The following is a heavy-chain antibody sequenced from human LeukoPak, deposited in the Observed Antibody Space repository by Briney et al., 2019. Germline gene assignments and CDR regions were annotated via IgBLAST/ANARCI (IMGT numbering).Heavy chain of an antibody. V-gene: IGHV4-59*12. Sequence: PSETLSLTCTVSGGSISSYYWSWIRQPPGKGLEWIGYIYYSGSTNYNPSLKSRVTMSVDTSKNQFSLKLSSVTAADTAVYYCAREYLWFDPWGQGTLVTVSS. J-gene: IGHJ5*02. CDR2: IYYSGST. CDR1: GGSISSYY. CDR3: AREYLWFDP.